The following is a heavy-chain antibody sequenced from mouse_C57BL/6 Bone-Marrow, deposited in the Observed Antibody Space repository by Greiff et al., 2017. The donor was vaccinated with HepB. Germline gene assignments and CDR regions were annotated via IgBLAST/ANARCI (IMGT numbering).Heavy chain of an antibody. CDR2: ISSGGSYT. Sequence: EVQLVESGGDLVKPGGSLKLSCAASGFTFSSYGMSLVRQTPDKRLEWVATISSGGSYTYYPDSVKGRFTISRDNAKNTLYLQMSSLKSEDTAMYNGARRERVIYDDWGQGSTLTVTS. J-gene: IGHJ2*01. CDR3: ARRERVIYDD. V-gene: IGHV5-6*01. CDR1: GFTFSSYG.